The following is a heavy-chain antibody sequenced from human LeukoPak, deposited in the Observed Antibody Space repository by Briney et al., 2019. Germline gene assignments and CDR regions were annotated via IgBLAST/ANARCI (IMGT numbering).Heavy chain of an antibody. CDR1: GGSISSHY. D-gene: IGHD2-15*01. J-gene: IGHJ5*02. V-gene: IGHV4-59*11. Sequence: PSETLSLTCTVPGGSISSHYWSWIRQPPGKGLEWIGYIYYSGSTNYNPSLKSRVTISVDTSENQFSLKLSSVTAADTAVYYCARRLLGYCSGGTCPGGFDPWGQGTLVTVSS. CDR3: ARRLLGYCSGGTCPGGFDP. CDR2: IYYSGST.